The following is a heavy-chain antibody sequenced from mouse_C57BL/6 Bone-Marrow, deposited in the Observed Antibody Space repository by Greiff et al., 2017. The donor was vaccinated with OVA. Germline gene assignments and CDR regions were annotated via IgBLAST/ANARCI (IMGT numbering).Heavy chain of an antibody. Sequence: QVQLKQPGAELVKPGASVKVSCKASGYTFTSYWMHWVKQRPGQGLEWIGRIHPSDSDTNYNQKFKGKATLTVDKSSSTAYMQLSSLTSEDSAVYYCALYYYGAWFAYWGQGTLVTVSA. CDR2: IHPSDSDT. CDR1: GYTFTSYW. D-gene: IGHD1-1*01. V-gene: IGHV1-74*01. CDR3: ALYYYGAWFAY. J-gene: IGHJ3*01.